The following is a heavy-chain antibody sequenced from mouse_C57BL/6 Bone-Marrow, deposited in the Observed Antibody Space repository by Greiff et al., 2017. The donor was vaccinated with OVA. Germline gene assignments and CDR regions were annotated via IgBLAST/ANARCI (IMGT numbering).Heavy chain of an antibody. CDR3: ARRKIYYDYDEGFAY. D-gene: IGHD2-4*01. V-gene: IGHV1-82*01. Sequence: QVQLQQSGPELVKPGASVKISCKASGYAFSSSWMNWVKQTPGKGLEWIGRIYPGDGDTNYNGKFKGKATLSADKSSSTAYMQLSSLTSEDSAVYCCARRKIYYDYDEGFAYWGQGTLVTVSA. CDR2: IYPGDGDT. CDR1: GYAFSSSW. J-gene: IGHJ3*01.